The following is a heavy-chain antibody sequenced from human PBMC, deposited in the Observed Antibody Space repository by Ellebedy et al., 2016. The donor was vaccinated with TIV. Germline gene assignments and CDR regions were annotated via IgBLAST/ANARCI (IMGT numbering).Heavy chain of an antibody. CDR1: GFTFNTYS. CDR2: ISGSGDST. CDR3: AKVWIAKQQLLIPRSHYNYYGMDV. J-gene: IGHJ6*02. V-gene: IGHV3-23*01. D-gene: IGHD6-13*01. Sequence: PGGSLRLSCVASGFTFNTYSMSWVRQAPGRGLEWVSTISGSGDSTYHADSVKGRITISSDNSKITLYLQMNSLRAEATAAYYCAKVWIAKQQLLIPRSHYNYYGMDVWGQGTTVTVSS.